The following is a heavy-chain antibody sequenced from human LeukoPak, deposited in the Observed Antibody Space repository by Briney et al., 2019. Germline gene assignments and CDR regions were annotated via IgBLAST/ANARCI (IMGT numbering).Heavy chain of an antibody. V-gene: IGHV4-39*01. Sequence: SETLSLTCTVSGGSISSSSYYWGWIRQPPGKGLEWIGSIYYSGSTYYNSSLKSRVTISVDTSKNQFSLKLSSVTAADTAVYYCARGLGRRVVTVPFDYWGQGTLVTVSS. CDR3: ARGLGRRVVTVPFDY. CDR2: IYYSGST. J-gene: IGHJ4*02. CDR1: GGSISSSSYY. D-gene: IGHD2-21*02.